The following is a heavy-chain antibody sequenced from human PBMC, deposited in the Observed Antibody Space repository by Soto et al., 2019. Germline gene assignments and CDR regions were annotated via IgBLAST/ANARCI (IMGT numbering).Heavy chain of an antibody. CDR2: IWYDGSNK. J-gene: IGHJ4*02. CDR1: GFTFSSYG. Sequence: GGSLRLSCAAPGFTFSSYGMHWVRQAPGKGLEWVAVIWYDGSNKYYADSVKGRFTISRDNSKNTLYLQMNSLRAEDTAVYYCARDRTAMVKYYFDYWGQGTLVTVSS. D-gene: IGHD5-18*01. CDR3: ARDRTAMVKYYFDY. V-gene: IGHV3-33*01.